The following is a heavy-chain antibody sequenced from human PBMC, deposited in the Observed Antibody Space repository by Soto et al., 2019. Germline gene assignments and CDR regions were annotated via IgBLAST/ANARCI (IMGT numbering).Heavy chain of an antibody. V-gene: IGHV3-48*01. CDR2: ISSSSSTI. Sequence: EVQLVESGGGLVQPGGSLRLSCAASGFTFSSYSINWVRQAPGKGLEWVSYISSSSSTIYYADSVKGRFTISRDNAKNSLYLQMNSLRAEDTAVYYCARGVVVAGTDYWGQGTLVTVSA. CDR1: GFTFSSYS. D-gene: IGHD2-15*01. CDR3: ARGVVVAGTDY. J-gene: IGHJ4*02.